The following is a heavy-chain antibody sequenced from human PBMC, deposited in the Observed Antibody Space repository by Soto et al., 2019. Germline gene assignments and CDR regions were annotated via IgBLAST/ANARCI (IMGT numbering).Heavy chain of an antibody. D-gene: IGHD6-13*01. CDR3: AREVLEQQLNYGMDV. CDR2: IIPIFGTA. J-gene: IGHJ6*02. CDR1: GGTFSSYA. V-gene: IGHV1-69*13. Sequence: PVKVSCKASGGTFSSYAISCVRHAPRQGLEWMGGIIPIFGTANYAQKFQRRVTITADESTSTAYMELSSLRSEDTAVYYCAREVLEQQLNYGMDVWGQGTTVTVSS.